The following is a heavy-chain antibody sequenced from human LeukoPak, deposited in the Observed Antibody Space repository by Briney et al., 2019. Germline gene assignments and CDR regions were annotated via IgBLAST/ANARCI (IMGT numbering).Heavy chain of an antibody. CDR2: ISYDGSNK. J-gene: IGHJ3*02. V-gene: IGHV3-33*05. CDR3: AKVRYFGPSAFDI. D-gene: IGHD3-9*01. CDR1: GFIFSNYG. Sequence: GRSLRLSCEASGFIFSNYGMHWVRQAPAKGLDWVAVISYDGSNKYYADSVKGRFTISRDNSKNTLYLQMNSLRAEDTAVYYCAKVRYFGPSAFDIWGQGTMVTVSS.